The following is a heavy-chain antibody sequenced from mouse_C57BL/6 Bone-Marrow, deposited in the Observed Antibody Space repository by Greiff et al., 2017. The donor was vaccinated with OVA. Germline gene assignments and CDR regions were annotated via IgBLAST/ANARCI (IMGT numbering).Heavy chain of an antibody. CDR1: GYTFTDYN. V-gene: IGHV1-22*01. D-gene: IGHD2-2*01. Sequence: EVQLQQSGPELVKPGASVKMSCTASGYTFTDYNMHWVKQSHGKSLEWIGYINPNNGGTSYNQKFKGKATLTVNKSSSTAYMELRSLTSEDSAVYYCASYGCYAMDYWGQGTSVTVSS. J-gene: IGHJ4*01. CDR3: ASYGCYAMDY. CDR2: INPNNGGT.